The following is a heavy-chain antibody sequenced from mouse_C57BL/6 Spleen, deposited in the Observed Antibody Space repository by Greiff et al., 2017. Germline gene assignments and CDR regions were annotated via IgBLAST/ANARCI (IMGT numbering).Heavy chain of an antibody. Sequence: EVKLVESGGGLVKPGGSLKLSCAASGFTFSDYGMHWVRQAPEKGLEWVAYISSGSSTIYYADTVKGRFTISRDNAKNTLFLQMTSLRSEDTAMYYCARETMTGTRCFDYWGQGTTLTVSS. CDR3: ARETMTGTRCFDY. V-gene: IGHV5-17*01. D-gene: IGHD4-1*01. CDR1: GFTFSDYG. J-gene: IGHJ2*01. CDR2: ISSGSSTI.